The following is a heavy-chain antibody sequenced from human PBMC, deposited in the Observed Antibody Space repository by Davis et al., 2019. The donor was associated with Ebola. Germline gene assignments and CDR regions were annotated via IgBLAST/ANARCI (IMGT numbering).Heavy chain of an antibody. V-gene: IGHV3-53*01. D-gene: IGHD1-26*01. CDR1: GFIVSDKY. Sequence: GESLKISCAASGFIVSDKYMSWVRQAPGKGLEWVSTLGTSADTYYADSVKGRFTISRDNSKNTLYLQMNGLRVKDTAIYYCAKDTSNIWFDIWGQGTMVTVSS. J-gene: IGHJ3*02. CDR2: LGTSADT. CDR3: AKDTSNIWFDI.